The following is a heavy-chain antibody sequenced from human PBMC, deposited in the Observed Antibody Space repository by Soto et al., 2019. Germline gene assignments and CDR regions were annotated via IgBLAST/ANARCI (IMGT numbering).Heavy chain of an antibody. D-gene: IGHD4-17*01. CDR2: IKSKTDGGTT. V-gene: IGHV3-15*01. J-gene: IGHJ5*02. CDR3: TTIGDDYGDSYLRWFDP. CDR1: GFTFSNAW. Sequence: GGSLRLSCAASGFTFSNAWMSWVRQAPGKGLEWVGRIKSKTDGGTTDYAAPVKGRFTISRDDSKNTLYLQMNSLKTEDTAVYYCTTIGDDYGDSYLRWFDPWGQGTLVTVSS.